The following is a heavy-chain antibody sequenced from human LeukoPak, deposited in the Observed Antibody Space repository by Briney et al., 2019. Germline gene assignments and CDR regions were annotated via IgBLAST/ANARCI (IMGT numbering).Heavy chain of an antibody. CDR2: ISGSARST. D-gene: IGHD4-17*01. Sequence: GGSLRLSCAASGFTFTSYAMSWVRQAPGKGLEWVSAISGSARSTFYADSVKGRFTISRDNSKDMVYPHMNSLRAEDTAIYYCAKDLTSYDYGDYGGSDYWGQGTLVTVSS. CDR1: GFTFTSYA. V-gene: IGHV3-23*01. J-gene: IGHJ4*02. CDR3: AKDLTSYDYGDYGGSDY.